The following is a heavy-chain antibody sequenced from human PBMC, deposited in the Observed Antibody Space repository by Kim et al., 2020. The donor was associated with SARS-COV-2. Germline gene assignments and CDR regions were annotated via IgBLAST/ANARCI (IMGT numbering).Heavy chain of an antibody. CDR3: ARLVDTAMGYYYYGMDV. D-gene: IGHD5-18*01. V-gene: IGHV4-39*01. Sequence: LNRRVTISVDTPKNQFSLKLSSVTAADTAVYYCARLVDTAMGYYYYGMDVWGQGTTVTVSS. J-gene: IGHJ6*02.